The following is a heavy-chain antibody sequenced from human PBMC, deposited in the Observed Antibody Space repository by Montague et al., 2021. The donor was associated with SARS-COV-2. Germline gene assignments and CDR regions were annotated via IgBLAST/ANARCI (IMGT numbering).Heavy chain of an antibody. CDR3: AVEEQYHFDF. CDR1: GDSITTTRYY. D-gene: IGHD2-2*01. Sequence: SETRSLTCNVSGDSITTTRYYWSWIRQAPGRPLKWIGSVYNNSITYYNPSLRSRVFISIDTSKNQFSLSLSSVTASDTALYYCAVEEQYHFDFWGRGSPVSASS. V-gene: IGHV4-39*01. CDR2: VYNNSIT. J-gene: IGHJ4*02.